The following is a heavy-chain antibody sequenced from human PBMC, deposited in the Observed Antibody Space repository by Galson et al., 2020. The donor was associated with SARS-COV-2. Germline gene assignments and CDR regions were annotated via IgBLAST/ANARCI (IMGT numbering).Heavy chain of an antibody. CDR3: AGGDIGNDYFDY. Sequence: GGSLRLSCTASGFTFSSYWKHWVRQAPRKGLVWVSRIYSEGSSTSYADSVKGRFTISGDNAKNTLYLQMNSLRAEDTAVYYCAGGDIGNDYFDYWGQGTLVTVSS. J-gene: IGHJ4*02. V-gene: IGHV3-74*01. D-gene: IGHD1-26*01. CDR2: IYSEGSST. CDR1: GFTFSSYW.